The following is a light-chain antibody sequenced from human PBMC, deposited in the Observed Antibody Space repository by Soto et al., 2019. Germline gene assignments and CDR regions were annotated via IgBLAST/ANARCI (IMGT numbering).Light chain of an antibody. V-gene: IGKV3-15*01. CDR1: QPISRN. J-gene: IGKJ1*01. CDR3: QQYNTWPRT. CDR2: GAS. Sequence: EIVITHYPHTLSVSPGQLATLSCRSSQPISRNLAWYQQKPGQAPRLLMYGASTRATDIPGRFSGGGSGTEFTLTISSLQSEDFAIYFCQQYNTWPRTFGQGTKVDIK.